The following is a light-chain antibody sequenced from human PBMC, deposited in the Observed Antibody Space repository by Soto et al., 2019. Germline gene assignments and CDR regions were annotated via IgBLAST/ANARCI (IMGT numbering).Light chain of an antibody. V-gene: IGKV3-15*01. CDR1: QSIVRG. J-gene: IGKJ5*01. CDR2: DSS. Sequence: EIVMTQSPATLSVSPGERATLSCRASQSIVRGLAWYQQKPGQAPSLLIYDSSTRATGVPARFSGSGSGTEFTLTIRSLQSEDFAVYYCQQYDNWPPITFGQGTRLEIK. CDR3: QQYDNWPPIT.